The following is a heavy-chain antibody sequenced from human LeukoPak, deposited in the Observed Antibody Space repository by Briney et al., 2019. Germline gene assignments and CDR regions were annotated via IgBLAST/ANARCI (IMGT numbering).Heavy chain of an antibody. V-gene: IGHV3-23*01. CDR2: ISGSAGST. Sequence: GGSLRLSCAASGFTFSSSAMNWVRRAPGEGLEWVSLISGSAGSTYYADSVKGRFTISRDNSKNTVYLQMNSLRADDTAVYYCAKGGSSGRRYFDLWGRGALVTVSS. CDR3: AKGGSSGRRYFDL. J-gene: IGHJ2*01. D-gene: IGHD6-13*01. CDR1: GFTFSSSA.